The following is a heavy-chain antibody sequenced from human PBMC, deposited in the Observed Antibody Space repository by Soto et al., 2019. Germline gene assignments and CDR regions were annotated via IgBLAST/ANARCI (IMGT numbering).Heavy chain of an antibody. CDR1: GFTFSSYA. Sequence: EVQLLESGGGLVQPGGSLRLSCAASGFTFSSYAMTWVRQAPGRGLEWVSTISGGGGNTYHADSVKGRFTISRDKSKNTLYLQMNSRRAEDTAVYYCAKRDGYNKGDMDYWGQGTLVTVSS. J-gene: IGHJ4*02. V-gene: IGHV3-23*01. D-gene: IGHD5-12*01. CDR3: AKRDGYNKGDMDY. CDR2: ISGGGGNT.